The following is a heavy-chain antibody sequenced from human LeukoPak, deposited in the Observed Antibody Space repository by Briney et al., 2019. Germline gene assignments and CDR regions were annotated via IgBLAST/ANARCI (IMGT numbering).Heavy chain of an antibody. CDR1: GYTFISYD. Sequence: ASVKVSCKASGYTFISYDINSVRQATGQGLEWMGWMNPNSGNTGYAQKFQGRVTMTRNTSISTAYMELSSLRSEDTAVYYCARGGEYERYSGYWGQGTLVTVSS. J-gene: IGHJ4*02. CDR3: ARGGEYERYSGY. V-gene: IGHV1-8*01. CDR2: MNPNSGNT. D-gene: IGHD2/OR15-2a*01.